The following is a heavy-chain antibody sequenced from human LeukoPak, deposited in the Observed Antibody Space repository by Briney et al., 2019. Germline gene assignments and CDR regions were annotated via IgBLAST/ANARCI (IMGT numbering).Heavy chain of an antibody. CDR2: IDPSDSYT. V-gene: IGHV5-10-1*01. Sequence: GESLKISCKGSGYSFTSYWISWVRQMPGKGLEWMGRIDPSDSYTKYSPSFQGHVTISTDKSISTAYLQWSSLKASDTAVYYCARQATVTTMLDYWGQGSLVTVSS. D-gene: IGHD4-17*01. J-gene: IGHJ4*02. CDR3: ARQATVTTMLDY. CDR1: GYSFTSYW.